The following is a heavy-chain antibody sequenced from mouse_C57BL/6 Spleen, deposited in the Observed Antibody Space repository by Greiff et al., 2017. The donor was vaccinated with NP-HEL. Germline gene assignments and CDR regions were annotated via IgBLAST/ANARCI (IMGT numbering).Heavy chain of an antibody. CDR2: INPSNGGT. CDR3: AREGVYYDASRYFDV. CDR1: GYTFTSYW. D-gene: IGHD1-1*01. Sequence: QVQLQQPGTELVKPGASVKLSCKASGYTFTSYWMHWVKQRPGQGLEWIGNINPSNGGTNYNEKFKSKATLTVEKSSSTAYMQLSSLTSEDSAVYYCAREGVYYDASRYFDVWGTGTTVTVSS. J-gene: IGHJ1*03. V-gene: IGHV1-53*01.